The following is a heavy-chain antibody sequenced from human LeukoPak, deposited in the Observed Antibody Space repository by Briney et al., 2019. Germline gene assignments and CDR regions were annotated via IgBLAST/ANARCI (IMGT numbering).Heavy chain of an antibody. CDR3: TTVWIRFLEWFPSYYFDY. V-gene: IGHV3-15*01. Sequence: GGSLRLSCAASGFTFSDYYMSWVRQAPGKGLEWVGRIKSKTDGGTTDYAAPVKGRFTISRDDSKNTLYLQMNSLKAEDTAVYYCTTVWIRFLEWFPSYYFDYWGQGTLVTVSS. D-gene: IGHD3-3*01. CDR2: IKSKTDGGTT. J-gene: IGHJ4*02. CDR1: GFTFSDYY.